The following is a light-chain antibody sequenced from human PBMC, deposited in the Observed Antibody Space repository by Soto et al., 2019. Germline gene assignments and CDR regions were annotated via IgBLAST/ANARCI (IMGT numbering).Light chain of an antibody. Sequence: SVLTQPASVSGSPAQSITISCTGPSSDVVTYNLVSWYQQHPGKAPKLMIYEVSNRPSGISNRFSGSKSGNTASLTISGLQAEDEADYYCSSYTSSVAHVFGTGTKVTVL. V-gene: IGLV2-14*02. CDR1: SSDVVTYNL. CDR3: SSYTSSVAHV. CDR2: EVS. J-gene: IGLJ1*01.